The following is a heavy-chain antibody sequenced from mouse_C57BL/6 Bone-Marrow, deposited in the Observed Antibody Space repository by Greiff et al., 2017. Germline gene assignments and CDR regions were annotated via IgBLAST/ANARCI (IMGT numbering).Heavy chain of an antibody. CDR3: ARRQYGGSPYYFDY. D-gene: IGHD1-1*01. J-gene: IGHJ2*01. V-gene: IGHV1-55*01. CDR2: IYPGSGST. CDR1: GYTFTSYW. Sequence: QVQLQQPGAELVKPGASVKMSCKASGYTFTSYWITWVKQRPGQGLEWIGDIYPGSGSTNYNEKFKSKATLTVDTSSSPAYMQLSSLTSEDSAVYYCARRQYGGSPYYFDYWGQGTTLTVSS.